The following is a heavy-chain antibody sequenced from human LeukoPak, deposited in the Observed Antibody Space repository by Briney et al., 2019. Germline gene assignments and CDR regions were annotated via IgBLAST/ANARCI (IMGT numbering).Heavy chain of an antibody. V-gene: IGHV1-24*01. CDR2: FDCEDRDT. J-gene: IGHJ5*02. Sequence: ASVKVSCKVSGYTLTELYWVRQAPGKGLEWMGSFDCEDRDTIYAPKFQDRVTMTVDTSTDTAYMELNSLRSEDTAVYYCARQTRANWFDPWGQGTLVTVSS. CDR1: GYTLTEL. CDR3: ARQTRANWFDP. D-gene: IGHD1/OR15-1a*01.